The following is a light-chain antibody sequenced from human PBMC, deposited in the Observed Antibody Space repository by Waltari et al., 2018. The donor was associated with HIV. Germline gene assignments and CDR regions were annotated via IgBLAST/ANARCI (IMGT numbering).Light chain of an antibody. CDR3: CSYAGRYTDV. J-gene: IGLJ1*01. CDR1: SSDVGGYNY. CDR2: DVT. V-gene: IGLV2-11*01. Sequence: QSALTQPRSVSGSPGQSVTISCTGTSSDVGGYNYVSWYQHHPGKAPKFMIYDVTKRPSGVPDRFSGSKSGNTSSLTISGLQAEDEADYYCCSYAGRYTDVFGTGTKVTVL.